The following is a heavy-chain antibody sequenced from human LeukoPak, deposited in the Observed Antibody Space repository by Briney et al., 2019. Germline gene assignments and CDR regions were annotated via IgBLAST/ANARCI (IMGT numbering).Heavy chain of an antibody. Sequence: GGSLRLSCAASGFTFSSYGMHWVRQAPGKGLEWVAVIWYDGSNKYYADSVKGRFTISRDNSKNTLYLQMNSLRAEDTAVYYCARAAIQLWDNWFDPWGQGTLVTVSS. CDR1: GFTFSSYG. D-gene: IGHD5-18*01. CDR3: ARAAIQLWDNWFDP. J-gene: IGHJ5*02. V-gene: IGHV3-33*01. CDR2: IWYDGSNK.